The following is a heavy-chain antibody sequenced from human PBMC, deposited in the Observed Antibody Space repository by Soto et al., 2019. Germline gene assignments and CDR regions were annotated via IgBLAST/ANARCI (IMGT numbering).Heavy chain of an antibody. V-gene: IGHV1-46*01. D-gene: IGHD6-13*01. Sequence: ASVKVSCKATGCTFTSYYMEWVRQAPGQGLEWMGIINPSGGNTSYAQKFQGRVTMTRDTSTTTVYMELSSLRSEDTAVYYCARLRYSSSWYTDYWGQGTLVTVSS. CDR2: INPSGGNT. CDR1: GCTFTSYY. J-gene: IGHJ4*02. CDR3: ARLRYSSSWYTDY.